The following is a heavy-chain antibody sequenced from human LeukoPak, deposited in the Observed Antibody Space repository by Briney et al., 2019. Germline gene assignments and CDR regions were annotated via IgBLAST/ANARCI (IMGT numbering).Heavy chain of an antibody. J-gene: IGHJ6*03. CDR3: ASYGSGSYGNYMDV. CDR2: ISGDGGST. V-gene: IGHV3-43*02. CDR1: GFTFDDYA. Sequence: GGSLRLSCAASGFTFDDYAMHWVRQAPGKGLESVSLISGDGGSTYYADSVKGRFTISRDNSKNSLYLQMNSLRTEDTALYYCASYGSGSYGNYMDVWGKGTTVTVSS. D-gene: IGHD3-10*01.